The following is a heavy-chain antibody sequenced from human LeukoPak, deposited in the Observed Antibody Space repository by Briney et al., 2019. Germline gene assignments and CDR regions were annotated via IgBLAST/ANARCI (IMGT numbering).Heavy chain of an antibody. CDR3: ARGNYCTDGVCWGFDP. J-gene: IGHJ5*02. D-gene: IGHD2-8*01. CDR2: IDYTGST. V-gene: IGHV4-39*07. Sequence: PSETLSLTSTVSGGSISSSNYYWGGIRQPPGKGLEWIGNIDYTGSTSYNSSVKSRVTISIDTSKNQFSLELSSVNAADTAVYFCARGNYCTDGVCWGFDPWGQGTLVTVSS. CDR1: GGSISSSNYY.